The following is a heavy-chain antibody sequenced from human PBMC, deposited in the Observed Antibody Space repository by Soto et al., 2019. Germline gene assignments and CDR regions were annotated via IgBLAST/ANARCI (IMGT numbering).Heavy chain of an antibody. J-gene: IGHJ6*02. Sequence: GGSLRLSCASSGLTFSSYGIDWVRQAPGKGLEWVAVIWYDGSNKYYADSVKGRFTISRDNSKNTLYLQMNSLRAEDTAVYYCARGVRRIYDFWSGYGMDVWGQGTTVTVSS. CDR3: ARGVRRIYDFWSGYGMDV. D-gene: IGHD3-3*01. CDR1: GLTFSSYG. CDR2: IWYDGSNK. V-gene: IGHV3-33*01.